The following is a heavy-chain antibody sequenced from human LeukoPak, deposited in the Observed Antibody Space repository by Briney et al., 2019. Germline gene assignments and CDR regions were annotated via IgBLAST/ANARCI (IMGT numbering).Heavy chain of an antibody. CDR3: VTIAVAGTPNDY. V-gene: IGHV4-39*07. D-gene: IGHD6-19*01. CDR2: IYYSGST. Sequence: KSSETLSLTCTVSGGSISSSSYYWGWIRQPPGKGLEWIGSIYYSGSTYYNPSLKSRVTISVDTSKNQFSLKLSSVTAADTAVYYCVTIAVAGTPNDYWGQGTLVTVSS. CDR1: GGSISSSSYY. J-gene: IGHJ4*02.